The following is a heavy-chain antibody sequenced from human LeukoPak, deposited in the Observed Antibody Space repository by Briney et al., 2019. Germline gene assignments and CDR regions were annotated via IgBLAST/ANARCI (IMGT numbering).Heavy chain of an antibody. J-gene: IGHJ3*02. Sequence: GGSLRLSWAASGFIFSTYWMHWVRQAPGKEQVWVSRINRDGSSTGYADSVKGRFTISRDNAKNTLYLQMNSLRAEDTAVYYCARDRETYYDILTGYYTLGDAFDIWGQGTMVTVSS. CDR3: ARDRETYYDILTGYYTLGDAFDI. D-gene: IGHD3-9*01. CDR1: GFIFSTYW. V-gene: IGHV3-74*01. CDR2: INRDGSST.